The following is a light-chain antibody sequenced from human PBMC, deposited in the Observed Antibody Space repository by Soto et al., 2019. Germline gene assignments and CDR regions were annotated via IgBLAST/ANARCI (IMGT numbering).Light chain of an antibody. V-gene: IGLV2-14*03. CDR3: QSYDTSLSGYV. CDR1: SSDIGSYNH. J-gene: IGLJ1*01. Sequence: QSVLTQPASVSGSPGQSISIWCSGTSSDIGSYNHVAWYQQFPGKSPKLMIYAVSDRPPGVSDRFSGSKSGSTASLTISGLQTEDEADYYCQSYDTSLSGYVFGTGTKLTAL. CDR2: AVS.